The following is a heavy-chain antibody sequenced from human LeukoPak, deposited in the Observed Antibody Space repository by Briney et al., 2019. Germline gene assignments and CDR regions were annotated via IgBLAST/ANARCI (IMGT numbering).Heavy chain of an antibody. J-gene: IGHJ4*02. V-gene: IGHV4-30-4*01. CDR3: ARGDTMAHFDY. D-gene: IGHD3-10*01. CDR1: GASISSGDYY. Sequence: SETLSLTCTVSGASISSGDYYWSWIRQPPGKGLEWIGYIYYSGSTYYNPSLKSRVTISVDTSKNQFSLKLSSVTAADTAVYYCARGDTMAHFDYWGQGTLVTVSS. CDR2: IYYSGST.